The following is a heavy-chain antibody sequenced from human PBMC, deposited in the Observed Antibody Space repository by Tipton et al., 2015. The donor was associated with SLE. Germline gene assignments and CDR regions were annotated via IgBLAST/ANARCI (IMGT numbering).Heavy chain of an antibody. CDR3: AKENRYGSGSYGAFDI. D-gene: IGHD3-10*01. Sequence: SLRLSCAASGFTFSNYAITWVRQAPGKGLEWVSAISSSGGNTYYADSVKGRFTISRDNSKNTLYLQMNSLRAEDTAVYYCAKENRYGSGSYGAFDIWGQGTMVTVSS. CDR2: ISSSGGNT. J-gene: IGHJ3*02. CDR1: GFTFSNYA. V-gene: IGHV3-23*01.